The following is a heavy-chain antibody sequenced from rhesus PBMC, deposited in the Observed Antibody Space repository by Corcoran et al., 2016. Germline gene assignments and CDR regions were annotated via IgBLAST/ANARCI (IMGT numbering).Heavy chain of an antibody. Sequence: QVQLQESGPGLVKPSETLSLTCAVSGGSVSSSNWWSWIRQPPGKGLEWIGYISGSSGSTYYNPSLKSRVTISTDTSKNQFSLKLSSVTTADTAVYYCARVGGVGKYFEFWGQGALVTVSS. CDR2: ISGSSGST. J-gene: IGHJ1*01. CDR1: GGSVSSSNW. V-gene: IGHV4-65*01. CDR3: ARVGGVGKYFEF. D-gene: IGHD1-44*02.